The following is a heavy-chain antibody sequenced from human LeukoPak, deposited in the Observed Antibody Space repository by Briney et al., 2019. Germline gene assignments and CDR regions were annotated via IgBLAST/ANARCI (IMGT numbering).Heavy chain of an antibody. CDR3: ARDYRDGYNLVPRWFDP. V-gene: IGHV1-8*01. D-gene: IGHD5-24*01. CDR1: GYTFTSYD. Sequence: ASVKVSCKASGYTFTSYDINWVRQATGQGLEWMGWMNPNSGNTGYAQKFQGRVTMTRNTSISTAYMELSSLRSEDTAVYYCARDYRDGYNLVPRWFDPWGQGTLVTVSS. J-gene: IGHJ5*02. CDR2: MNPNSGNT.